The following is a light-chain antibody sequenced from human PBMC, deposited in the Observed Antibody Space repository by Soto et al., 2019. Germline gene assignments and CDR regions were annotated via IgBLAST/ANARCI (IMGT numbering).Light chain of an antibody. J-gene: IGLJ3*02. CDR2: DVS. CDR1: NSDIGGYNY. V-gene: IGLV2-11*01. CDR3: CSYAGTYNFWV. Sequence: QSVLTQPRSVSGSPGQSVTISCTGTNSDIGGYNYVSWYQQHPGKAPKVMIYDVSRRPSGVPARFSGSKSGNTASLTISGLQAEDEADYYCCSYAGTYNFWVFGGGTKVTVL.